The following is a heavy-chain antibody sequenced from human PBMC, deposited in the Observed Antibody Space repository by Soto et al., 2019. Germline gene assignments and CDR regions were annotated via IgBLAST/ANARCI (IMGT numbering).Heavy chain of an antibody. CDR1: GYTFTSYA. D-gene: IGHD5-18*01. CDR3: ARGLNGYLHYFDY. J-gene: IGHJ4*02. Sequence: QVQLVQSGAEVKKPGASVKVSCKASGYTFTSYATRWVRQAPGQRLEWMGWINAGNGNTKYSQKFQGRVTITRDTSASTAYMELSSLRSEDTAVYYCARGLNGYLHYFDYWGQGTLVTVSS. CDR2: INAGNGNT. V-gene: IGHV1-3*01.